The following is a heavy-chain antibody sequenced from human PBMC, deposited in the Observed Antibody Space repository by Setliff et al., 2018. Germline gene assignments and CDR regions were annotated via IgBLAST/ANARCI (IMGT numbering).Heavy chain of an antibody. J-gene: IGHJ4*02. CDR2: IGHTGSI. CDR1: GYSISSGYI. D-gene: IGHD2-21*02. Sequence: SETLSLTCTVSGYSISSGYIGGWIRQPPGKGLEWVGNIGHTGSINYNPSLKSRLTISRDTSKNQVSLKLNSVTATDTAVYYCARELGHGGDSDYWGQGILVTVSS. V-gene: IGHV4-38-2*02. CDR3: ARELGHGGDSDY.